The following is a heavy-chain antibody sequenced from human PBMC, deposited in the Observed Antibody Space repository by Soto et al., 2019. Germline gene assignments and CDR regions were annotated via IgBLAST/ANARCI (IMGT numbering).Heavy chain of an antibody. CDR1: GFTFSNHA. J-gene: IGHJ3*02. D-gene: IGHD2-8*01. Sequence: WGSLRLSCAASGFTFSNHAMNWVRQAPGKGLEWVSGIRGSGTYTYYAESVKGRFTVSRDNSKDTLYLLMNSLRAEDTAVYYCAKGGYCANGVCYGPVAFDIWGQGTMVTVSS. V-gene: IGHV3-23*01. CDR3: AKGGYCANGVCYGPVAFDI. CDR2: IRGSGTYT.